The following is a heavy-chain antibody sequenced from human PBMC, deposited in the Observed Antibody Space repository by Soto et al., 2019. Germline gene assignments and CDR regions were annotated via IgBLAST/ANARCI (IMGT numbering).Heavy chain of an antibody. V-gene: IGHV3-30*18. CDR2: ISCEGSHK. CDR3: AKDFELPDGDYYHYGMDV. D-gene: IGHD1-1*01. J-gene: IGHJ6*02. CDR1: GFFFSSHG. Sequence: QVQLVESGGGVVQPGGSLTLSCVASGFFFSSHGMYWVRQAPGRGLEWVALISCEGSHKYYVDSVKGRFTISRDNSKKTVYLHMTSLRAEDTALYYCAKDFELPDGDYYHYGMDVWGQGTTVSVSS.